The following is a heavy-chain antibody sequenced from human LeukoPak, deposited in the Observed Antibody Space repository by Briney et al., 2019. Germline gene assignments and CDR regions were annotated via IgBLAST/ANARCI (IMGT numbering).Heavy chain of an antibody. CDR3: VRYFDWSPRRFDP. D-gene: IGHD3-9*01. V-gene: IGHV4-59*01. CDR2: IYYSGST. J-gene: IGHJ5*02. CDR1: GGSISSYY. Sequence: SETLSLTCTVSGGSISSYYWSWIRQPPGKGLEWIGYIYYSGSTNYNPSLKSRVTISVDTSKNQFSLKLSSVTAADTAVYYCVRYFDWSPRRFDPWGQGTLVTVSS.